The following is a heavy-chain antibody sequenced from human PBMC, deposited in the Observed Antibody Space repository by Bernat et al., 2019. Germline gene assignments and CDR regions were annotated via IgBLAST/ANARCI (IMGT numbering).Heavy chain of an antibody. CDR2: ISYDGSNK. J-gene: IGHJ4*02. D-gene: IGHD5-12*01. V-gene: IGHV3-30*18. Sequence: QVQLVESGGGVVQPGRSLRLSCAASGFTFSSYGMHWVRQAPGKGLEWVAVISYDGSNKYYADSVKGRFTISRDNSKNTLYLQMNSLRAEDTAVYYFAKVSGAPEIYSGYDPLGYFDYWGQGTLVTVSS. CDR3: AKVSGAPEIYSGYDPLGYFDY. CDR1: GFTFSSYG.